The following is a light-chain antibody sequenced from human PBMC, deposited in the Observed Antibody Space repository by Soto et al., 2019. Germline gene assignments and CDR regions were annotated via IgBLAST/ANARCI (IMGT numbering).Light chain of an antibody. CDR1: QSVGSH. V-gene: IGKV3D-15*01. J-gene: IGKJ4*01. Sequence: EIVMTQSPATLSVSPGERATLSCRASQSVGSHLAWYQQKPGQAPRLLIYGASTRATSIPARFSGSGSGTEFTLTISSLQSEDFALYYCQQYNNWPPLTFGGGTKVEIK. CDR3: QQYNNWPPLT. CDR2: GAS.